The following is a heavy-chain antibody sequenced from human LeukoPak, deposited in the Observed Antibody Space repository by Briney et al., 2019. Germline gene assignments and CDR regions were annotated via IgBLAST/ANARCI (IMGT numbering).Heavy chain of an antibody. CDR2: ISHDGRST. V-gene: IGHV3-64*02. J-gene: IGHJ4*02. Sequence: PGGSLRLSCAASGFTFSSFAIHSVRQAPGKGLEYVSGISHDGRSTFYADSVKGRFSISRDNSKNTLYLQMGSLRAEDMAVYYCAIQIRGVVYWGQGTLVTVSS. D-gene: IGHD3-10*01. CDR3: AIQIRGVVY. CDR1: GFTFSSFA.